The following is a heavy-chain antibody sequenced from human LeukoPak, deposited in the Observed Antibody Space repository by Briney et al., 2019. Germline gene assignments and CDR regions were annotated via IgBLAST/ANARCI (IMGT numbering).Heavy chain of an antibody. D-gene: IGHD2-2*01. Sequence: PSETLSLTCTVSGGSISSSSYYWGWIRQPPGKGLEWIGSIYYSGSTYYNPSLKSRVTISVDTSKNQFSLKLSSVTAADTAVYYCARGFDLGLVVPAATDFDPWGQGTLVTVSS. V-gene: IGHV4-39*01. CDR1: GGSISSSSYY. J-gene: IGHJ5*02. CDR3: ARGFDLGLVVPAATDFDP. CDR2: IYYSGST.